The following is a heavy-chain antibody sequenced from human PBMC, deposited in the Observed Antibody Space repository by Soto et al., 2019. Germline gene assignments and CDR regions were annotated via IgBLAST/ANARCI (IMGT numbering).Heavy chain of an antibody. J-gene: IGHJ4*02. Sequence: EVQLLESGGGLVQPGGSLRLSCAASGFTFSTYAMSWVRQGPGKGLEWVSAISGSGGNSTFYGDSEKGRFTISRDNSKNTLYLQMNSLGAEDTAVYYCAKGGGSCCFEHWGQGTLVTVSS. V-gene: IGHV3-23*01. D-gene: IGHD2-15*01. CDR1: GFTFSTYA. CDR3: AKGGGSCCFEH. CDR2: ISGSGGNST.